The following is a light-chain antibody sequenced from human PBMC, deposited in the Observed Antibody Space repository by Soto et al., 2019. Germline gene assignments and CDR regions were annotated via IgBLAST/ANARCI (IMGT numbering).Light chain of an antibody. CDR1: QSISSW. J-gene: IGKJ1*01. V-gene: IGKV1-5*03. Sequence: DIQMTQSPSTLSASVGDRVTITCRASQSISSWLAWYQHKPGKDPKFLIYKASSLESGVPSRFSGSGSGTEFNLTISSLQPDDFATYYCQQYHTYSRTFGPGTKLDIK. CDR2: KAS. CDR3: QQYHTYSRT.